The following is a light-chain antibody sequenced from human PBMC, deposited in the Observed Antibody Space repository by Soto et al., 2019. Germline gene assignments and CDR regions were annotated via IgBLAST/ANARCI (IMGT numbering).Light chain of an antibody. V-gene: IGLV2-14*01. Sequence: QSVLTQPASVSGSPGQSITISCTGTSGDVGGYNFVSWYQQHPGRAPKLLIYEVSRRPSGVSNRFSGSKSGDTASLTISGLQAEDEADYYCYSYRGYYTRVFXTGTKVTVL. CDR3: YSYRGYYTRV. J-gene: IGLJ1*01. CDR1: SGDVGGYNF. CDR2: EVS.